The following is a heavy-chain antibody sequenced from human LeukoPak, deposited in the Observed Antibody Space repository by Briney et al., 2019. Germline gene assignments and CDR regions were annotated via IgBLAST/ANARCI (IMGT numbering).Heavy chain of an antibody. CDR1: GGSISSGGYY. V-gene: IGHV4-31*03. J-gene: IGHJ3*02. Sequence: SETLSLTCTVSGGSISSGGYYWSWIRQHPGKGLEWIGYIYYSGSTYYNPSLKSRVTISVDTSKNQFSLKLSSVTAADTAVYYCARGEAGATKGAFDIWGQGTMVTVSS. CDR3: ARGEAGATKGAFDI. D-gene: IGHD6-25*01. CDR2: IYYSGST.